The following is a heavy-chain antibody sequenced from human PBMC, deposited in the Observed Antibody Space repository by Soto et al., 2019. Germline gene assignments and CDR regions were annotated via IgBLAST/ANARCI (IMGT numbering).Heavy chain of an antibody. J-gene: IGHJ3*02. V-gene: IGHV4-30-2*01. CDR1: GGSISSDGYS. CDR3: ARDGSGSYLPFDI. Sequence: QLQLRESGSGLVKPSQTLSLTCAVSGGSISSDGYSWSWIRQPPGKGLEWIGYIYHSGSTYYNPSLKSRVTRSVDRSKNQFSLKLSSVTAADTAVYYCARDGSGSYLPFDIWGQGTMVTVSS. CDR2: IYHSGST. D-gene: IGHD1-26*01.